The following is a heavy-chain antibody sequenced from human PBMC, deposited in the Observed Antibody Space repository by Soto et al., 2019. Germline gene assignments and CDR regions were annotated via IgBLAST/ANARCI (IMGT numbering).Heavy chain of an antibody. D-gene: IGHD4-17*01. V-gene: IGHV4-59*08. CDR3: ARRYGYYFDY. Sequence: QVQLQESGPGLVKPSETLSLTCTVSGGSISSYYWSWIRQPPGKGLEWIGYIYYSGSTNYNPSLKSRVTISVDTSKNQLSLKLSSVTAADTAVYYCARRYGYYFDYWGQGTLVTASS. J-gene: IGHJ4*02. CDR2: IYYSGST. CDR1: GGSISSYY.